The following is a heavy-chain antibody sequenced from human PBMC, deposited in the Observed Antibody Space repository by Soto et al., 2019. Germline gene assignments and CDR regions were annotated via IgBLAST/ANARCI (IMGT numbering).Heavy chain of an antibody. CDR2: IRSSDGSI. J-gene: IGHJ4*02. V-gene: IGHV3-48*01. Sequence: EVQLVESGGDLVQPGGSLRLSCAASGFTFNSYSMNWLRQAPGKGLEWVSYIRSSDGSIDYTDSVKGRFTISTDTAKNLLYLQMNSLRAEVTAVYYCARDRQFAFDYWGQGTLVTVSS. D-gene: IGHD3-10*01. CDR3: ARDRQFAFDY. CDR1: GFTFNSYS.